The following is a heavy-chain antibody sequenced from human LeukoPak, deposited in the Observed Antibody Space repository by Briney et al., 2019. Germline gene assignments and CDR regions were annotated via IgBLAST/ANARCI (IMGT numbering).Heavy chain of an antibody. CDR2: IGITGDTT. J-gene: IGHJ6*02. Sequence: GGSLRLSCAASGFTFSKSWMHWVRQAPGKGLVWVAHIGITGDTTTYADSVRGRFTISRDNAKNTLYLQMNSLRAEDTAVYYCARDTRYVMDVWGQGTTVTVSS. CDR3: ARDTRYVMDV. D-gene: IGHD1-14*01. V-gene: IGHV3-74*01. CDR1: GFTFSKSW.